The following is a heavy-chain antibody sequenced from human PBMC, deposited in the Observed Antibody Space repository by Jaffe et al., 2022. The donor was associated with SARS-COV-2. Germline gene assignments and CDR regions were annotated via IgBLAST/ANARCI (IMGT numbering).Heavy chain of an antibody. V-gene: IGHV5-51*01. Sequence: EVQLVQSGAEVKKPGESLKISCKGSGYSFTSYWIGWVRQMPGKGLEWMGIIYPGDSDTRYSPSFQGQVTISADKSISTAYLQWSSLKASDTAMYYCARRLILESWKTGVKDYGMDVWGQGTTVTVSS. CDR1: GYSFTSYW. D-gene: IGHD3-3*01. J-gene: IGHJ6*02. CDR2: IYPGDSDT. CDR3: ARRLILESWKTGVKDYGMDV.